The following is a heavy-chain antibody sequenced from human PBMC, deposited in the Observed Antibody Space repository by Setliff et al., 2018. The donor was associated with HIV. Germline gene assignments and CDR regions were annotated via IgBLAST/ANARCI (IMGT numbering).Heavy chain of an antibody. D-gene: IGHD2-21*02. CDR3: ATQGLTVPIPGGYFQH. J-gene: IGHJ1*01. Sequence: SETRLTCGISDYSITSGYYWGWIRQPPGKGLEWIGSIYRSGSTYDNPSLKSRVTISFDTSKNQFSLILTSVTAADTAVYYCATQGLTVPIPGGYFQHWGPGIQVTVSS. V-gene: IGHV4-38-2*01. CDR2: IYRSGST. CDR1: DYSITSGYY.